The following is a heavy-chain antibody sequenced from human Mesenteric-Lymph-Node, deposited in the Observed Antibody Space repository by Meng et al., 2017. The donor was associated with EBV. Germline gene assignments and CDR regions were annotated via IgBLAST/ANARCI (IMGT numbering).Heavy chain of an antibody. CDR2: IYHTGST. J-gene: IGHJ4*02. CDR3: ASGVPSD. V-gene: IGHV4-4*02. D-gene: IGHD1-1*01. Sequence: QGPLQESGPGLVKPSGTLSLTCDVSGVSISRTHWWSWVRQAPGKGLEWIGEIYHTGSTNYNPSLKSRVAISIDESKNQFSLNLTSVTAADTAVYYCASGVPSDWGQGTLVTVSS. CDR1: GVSISRTHW.